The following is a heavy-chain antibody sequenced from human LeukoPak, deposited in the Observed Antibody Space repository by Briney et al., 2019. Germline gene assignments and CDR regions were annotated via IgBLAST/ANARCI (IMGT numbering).Heavy chain of an antibody. D-gene: IGHD2-2*01. Sequence: GGSLRLSCAASGFTFSSYAMSWVRQAPGKGLEGVSAISGSGGSTYYADSVKGRFTISRDNAKNSLYLQMNSLRAEDTAVYYCARDHWDCSSTSCQGGDAFDIWGQGTMVTVSS. J-gene: IGHJ3*02. CDR3: ARDHWDCSSTSCQGGDAFDI. CDR2: ISGSGGST. CDR1: GFTFSSYA. V-gene: IGHV3-23*01.